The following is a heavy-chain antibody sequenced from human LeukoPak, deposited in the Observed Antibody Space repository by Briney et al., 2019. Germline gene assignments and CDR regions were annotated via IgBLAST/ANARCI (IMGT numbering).Heavy chain of an antibody. CDR2: ISGGGTST. Sequence: GGSLRLSCAASGFTFSSYAMSWVRQAPGKGLERVSAISGGGTSTYYADSVKGRFTIPRDNSKNTLYLQMNSLRAEDTAVYYCARALNWNYDYWGQGTLVTVSS. V-gene: IGHV3-23*01. D-gene: IGHD1-20*01. J-gene: IGHJ4*02. CDR1: GFTFSSYA. CDR3: ARALNWNYDY.